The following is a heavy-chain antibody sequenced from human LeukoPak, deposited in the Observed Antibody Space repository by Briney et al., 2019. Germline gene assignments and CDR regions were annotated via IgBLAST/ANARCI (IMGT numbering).Heavy chain of an antibody. J-gene: IGHJ4*02. CDR2: IKQDGSEK. CDR3: ARDRRGYSYGGD. V-gene: IGHV3-7*01. Sequence: GGSLRLSCAASGFDFSNYWMSWVRQAPGKGLEWVANIKQDGSEKYYVDSVKGRFTISRDNAKNSLYMQMNSLRAEDTAVYFCARDRRGYSYGGDWGQGTLVTVSS. D-gene: IGHD5-18*01. CDR1: GFDFSNYW.